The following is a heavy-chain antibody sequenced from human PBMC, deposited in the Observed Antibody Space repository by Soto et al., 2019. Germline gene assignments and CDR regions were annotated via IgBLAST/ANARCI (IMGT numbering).Heavy chain of an antibody. CDR1: GYTFTTFG. D-gene: IGHD2-8*02. CDR2: ISAYNGNT. V-gene: IGHV1-18*01. J-gene: IGHJ4*02. Sequence: QVPLVQSGAEVKKPGASVKVSCKTSGYTFTTFGLSWVRQAPGQGLEWMGWISAYNGNTNYAQNFQGRVTMTTDTSTRAAYMALRSLRSDDTAVYSCASGGTAIDYWGQGTLVTVSS. CDR3: ASGGTAIDY.